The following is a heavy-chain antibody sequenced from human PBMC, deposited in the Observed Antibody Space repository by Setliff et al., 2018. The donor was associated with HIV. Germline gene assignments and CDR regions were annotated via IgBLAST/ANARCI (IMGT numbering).Heavy chain of an antibody. V-gene: IGHV4-59*01. CDR1: GGSFSGYY. Sequence: PSETLSLTCAVYGGSFSGYYWSWIRQPPGKGLEWIGYIFYSGNTNYNPSLKSRVTISVDTSKNQFSLKLTSVTAADTAVYFCARDEEAVAPSAAFDIWGQGTMVTVS. CDR3: ARDEEAVAPSAAFDI. J-gene: IGHJ3*02. D-gene: IGHD6-19*01. CDR2: IFYSGNT.